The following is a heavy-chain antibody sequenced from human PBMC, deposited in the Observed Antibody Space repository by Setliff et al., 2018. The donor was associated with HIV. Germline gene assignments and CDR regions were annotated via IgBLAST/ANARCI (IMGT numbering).Heavy chain of an antibody. CDR2: IIPIFDTT. CDR3: APLIPSAYFGPRQDAFDV. CDR1: GGTFENYA. Sequence: SVKVSCKASGGTFENYAISWVRQAPGQGLEWMGKIIPIFDTTIYAEKFQGRTTISADKSTATAYLELNSLRTEDSAIYYCAPLIPSAYFGPRQDAFDVWGQGARVTVSS. J-gene: IGHJ3*01. V-gene: IGHV1-69*06. D-gene: IGHD2-8*01.